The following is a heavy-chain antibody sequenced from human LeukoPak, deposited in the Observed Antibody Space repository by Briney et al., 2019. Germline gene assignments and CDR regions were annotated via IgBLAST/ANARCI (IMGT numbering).Heavy chain of an antibody. Sequence: PSETLSLTCTVSGGSISSYYWSWIRQPPGKGLEWIGYIYYSGSTNYNPSLKSRVTISVDTSKNQFSLKLSSVTAADTAVYYCARDSSSWSLGRYFDYCGQGTLVTVSS. CDR2: IYYSGST. D-gene: IGHD6-13*01. J-gene: IGHJ4*02. CDR1: GGSISSYY. CDR3: ARDSSSWSLGRYFDY. V-gene: IGHV4-59*01.